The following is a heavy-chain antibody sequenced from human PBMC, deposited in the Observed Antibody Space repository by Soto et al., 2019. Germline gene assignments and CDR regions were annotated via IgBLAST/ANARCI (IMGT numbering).Heavy chain of an antibody. D-gene: IGHD4-17*01. Sequence: SETLSLTCTVSGGSISSSTYYWGWMRQPPGKGLEWIASFFIGGNTYYNPSLKSRVTISVDTSKNQFSLKLSSVTAADTAVYYCARHEAYGGLFDYWGQGTLVTVSS. CDR3: ARHEAYGGLFDY. CDR1: GGSISSSTYY. CDR2: FFIGGNT. V-gene: IGHV4-39*01. J-gene: IGHJ4*02.